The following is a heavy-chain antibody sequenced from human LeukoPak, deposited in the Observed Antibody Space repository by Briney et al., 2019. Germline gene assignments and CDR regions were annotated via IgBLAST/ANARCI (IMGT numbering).Heavy chain of an antibody. Sequence: SETLSLTCTVSGGSISSSSYYWGWIRQPPGKGLEWIGSIYYSGSTYYNPSLKSRVTISVDTSKNQFSLELSSVTAADTAVYYCARIVVIKWGFDYWGQGTQVTVSS. J-gene: IGHJ4*02. CDR2: IYYSGST. CDR1: GGSISSSSYY. CDR3: ARIVVIKWGFDY. D-gene: IGHD3-22*01. V-gene: IGHV4-39*01.